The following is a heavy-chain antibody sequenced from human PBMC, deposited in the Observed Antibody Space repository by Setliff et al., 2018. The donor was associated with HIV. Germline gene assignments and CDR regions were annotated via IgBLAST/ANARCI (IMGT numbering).Heavy chain of an antibody. V-gene: IGHV4-31*03. CDR2: IYFTGKT. Sequence: SETLSLTCSVSGGSLISGGYYWTWIRQHPGKGLEWIGYIYFTGKTYYNPSLKSRVTMSMDTAKNQFSLNLRSVTAADTAIYYCARDRTSNSNCFDPWGQGALVTVSS. CDR1: GGSLISGGYY. CDR3: ARDRTSNSNCFDP. J-gene: IGHJ5*02. D-gene: IGHD4-4*01.